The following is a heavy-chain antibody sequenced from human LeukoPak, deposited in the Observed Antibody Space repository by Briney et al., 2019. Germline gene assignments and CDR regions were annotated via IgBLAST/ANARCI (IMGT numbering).Heavy chain of an antibody. CDR1: GFTVSSNY. CDR2: IYSGGST. J-gene: IGHJ4*02. V-gene: IGHV3-66*01. Sequence: PGGSLRLSCAASGFTVSSNYMSWVRQAPGRGLEWVSVIYSGGSTYYADSVKGRFTISRDNSKNTLFLQMNSLRAGDTAVYYCARVLVMKGDADYWGQGTLVTVSS. D-gene: IGHD1-26*01. CDR3: ARVLVMKGDADY.